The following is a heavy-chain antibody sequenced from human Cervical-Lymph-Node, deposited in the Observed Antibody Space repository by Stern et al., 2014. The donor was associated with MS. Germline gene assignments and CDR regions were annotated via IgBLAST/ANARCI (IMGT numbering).Heavy chain of an antibody. CDR3: AREGARGAAGT. J-gene: IGHJ5*02. CDR1: GGSISNGSYY. Sequence: QLQLQESGPGLVKPSQTLSLICTVSGGSISNGSYYWSWIRQHPGKGLEWIGYIHYSGSTYYNPSLKSRVSMSLDTSENHFSVKLASVTAADTAVYYCAREGARGAAGTWGQGTLVTVSS. CDR2: IHYSGST. D-gene: IGHD6-13*01. V-gene: IGHV4-31*03.